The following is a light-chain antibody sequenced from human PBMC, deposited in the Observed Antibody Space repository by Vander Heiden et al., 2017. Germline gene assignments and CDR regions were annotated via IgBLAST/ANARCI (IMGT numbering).Light chain of an antibody. CDR3: QQYYSTPQT. V-gene: IGKV4-1*01. Sequence: DIVMPQSPDTLAVHLGESATTNCKSSQSVLYCSNNKNYLALYQQKPGQPPKLLIYWASTRESGVPDRFSGSGSGTDFTLTISSLQAEDVAVYYCQQYYSTPQTFGQGTKVEIK. J-gene: IGKJ1*01. CDR1: QSVLYCSNNKNY. CDR2: WAS.